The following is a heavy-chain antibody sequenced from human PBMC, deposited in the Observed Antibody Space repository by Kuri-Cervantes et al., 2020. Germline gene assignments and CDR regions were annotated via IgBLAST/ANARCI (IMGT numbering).Heavy chain of an antibody. V-gene: IGHV4-59*12. J-gene: IGHJ5*02. Sequence: SETLSLTCTVSGGSIGSYYWSWIRQPPGKGLEWIGYIYYSGSTNYNPSLKSRVTISVDTSKNQFSLKLSSVTAADTAVYYCARGRLKLVVAAYRWFDPWGQGTLVTVSS. CDR3: ARGRLKLVVAAYRWFDP. D-gene: IGHD2-15*01. CDR2: IYYSGST. CDR1: GGSIGSYY.